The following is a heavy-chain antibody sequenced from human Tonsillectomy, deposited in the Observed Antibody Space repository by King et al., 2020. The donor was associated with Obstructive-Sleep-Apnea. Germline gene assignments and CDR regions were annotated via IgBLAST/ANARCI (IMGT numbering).Heavy chain of an antibody. CDR1: GFSLKTSGVG. CDR2: IYWDDDK. D-gene: IGHD6-19*01. J-gene: IGHJ3*01. CDR3: AQLRRGWFSGGSGAFDF. Sequence: LTLKESGPTLVKPTQTLTLTCTFSGFSLKTSGVGVAWIRQPPGKALEWLTLIYWDDDKRFSPSLESRLTITKDTSTNQVVLTMTNMDPVDTATYYCAQLRRGWFSGGSGAFDFWGQGTTVTVSS. V-gene: IGHV2-5*02.